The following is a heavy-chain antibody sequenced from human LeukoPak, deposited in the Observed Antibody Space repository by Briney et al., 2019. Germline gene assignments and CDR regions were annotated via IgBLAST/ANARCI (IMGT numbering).Heavy chain of an antibody. CDR2: ISYDGSNK. D-gene: IGHD2-2*01. Sequence: GRSLRLSCAASGFTFSSYAMHWVRQAPGKGLEWVAVISYDGSNKYYADSVKGRFTISRDNSKNTLYLQMNSLRAEDTAVYYCARAQYQLLVYYYYYMDVWGKGTTVTVSS. J-gene: IGHJ6*03. CDR3: ARAQYQLLVYYYYYMDV. V-gene: IGHV3-30-3*01. CDR1: GFTFSSYA.